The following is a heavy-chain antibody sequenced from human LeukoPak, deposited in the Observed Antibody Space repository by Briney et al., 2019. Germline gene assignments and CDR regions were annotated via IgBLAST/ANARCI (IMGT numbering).Heavy chain of an antibody. CDR3: ARQGYYYDSSGYPPYFDY. V-gene: IGHV5-51*01. CDR2: IYPGDSDT. J-gene: IGHJ4*02. CDR1: GYSVTSYW. Sequence: GESLKICCKGSGYSVTSYWIGCVRQMPGKGLEWLWIIYPGDSDTRYSPYFQGQVTISADKSISTAYLQWSRLNASDTAMYYCARQGYYYDSSGYPPYFDYWGQGTLVTVSS. D-gene: IGHD3-22*01.